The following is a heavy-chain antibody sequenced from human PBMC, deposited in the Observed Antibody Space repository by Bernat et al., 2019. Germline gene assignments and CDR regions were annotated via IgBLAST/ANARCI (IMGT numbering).Heavy chain of an antibody. Sequence: QVQLVESGGGVVQPGRSLRLSCAASGFTFSSYGMHWVRQAPGKRLEWVAVISYDGSNKYYADSVKGRFTISRDNSKNTLYLQMNSLRAEDTAVYYCAKIGAIFGVVKDYWGQGTLVTVSS. CDR1: GFTFSSYG. CDR3: AKIGAIFGVVKDY. D-gene: IGHD3-3*01. J-gene: IGHJ4*02. V-gene: IGHV3-30*18. CDR2: ISYDGSNK.